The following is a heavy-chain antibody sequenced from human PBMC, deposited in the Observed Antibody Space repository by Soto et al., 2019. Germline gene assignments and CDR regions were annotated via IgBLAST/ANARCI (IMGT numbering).Heavy chain of an antibody. CDR3: ARAPGSSSRPLVFDY. J-gene: IGHJ4*02. CDR2: ISIYNGNT. D-gene: IGHD6-6*01. CDR1: GDTFTSSG. Sequence: ASVKVSCKASGDTFTSSGISWVRQAPGQGLEWLAWISIYNGNTQYAQKVQGRVTMTTDTSTNTAYMELRSLRSDDTAVYYCARAPGSSSRPLVFDYWGQGTLVTVSS. V-gene: IGHV1-18*04.